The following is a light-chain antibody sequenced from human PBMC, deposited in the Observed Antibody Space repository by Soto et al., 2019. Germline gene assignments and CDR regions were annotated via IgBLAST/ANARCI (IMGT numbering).Light chain of an antibody. J-gene: IGLJ2*01. Sequence: QSALTQPASVSGSPGQSITISCTGTSSDVGSYNLVSWYQQHPGKAPKLMIYEGSKRPSGVSNRFSASKSGNTASLTISGLQAEDEADYYCCSYAGSSTVVFGGGTQLTVL. V-gene: IGLV2-23*01. CDR3: CSYAGSSTVV. CDR1: SSDVGSYNL. CDR2: EGS.